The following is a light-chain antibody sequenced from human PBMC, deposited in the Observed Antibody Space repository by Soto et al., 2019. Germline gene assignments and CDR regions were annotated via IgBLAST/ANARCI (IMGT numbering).Light chain of an antibody. Sequence: QSALTQPPSASGSPGQSVTISCTGTSSDVGIFNYVSWYQQHPDQAPKLLIFEVNKRPSGVPDRFSASKSGNTASLTVSGLQAGDEADYYCCSYAGSNTLIFGGGTKLTVL. CDR1: SSDVGIFNY. J-gene: IGLJ2*01. CDR3: CSYAGSNTLI. V-gene: IGLV2-8*01. CDR2: EVN.